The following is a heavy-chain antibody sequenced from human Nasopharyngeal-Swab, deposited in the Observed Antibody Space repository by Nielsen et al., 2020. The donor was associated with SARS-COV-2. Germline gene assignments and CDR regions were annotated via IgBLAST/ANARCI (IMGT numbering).Heavy chain of an antibody. CDR1: GGSFSGYY. CDR2: INHSGST. V-gene: IGHV4-34*01. Sequence: SETLSLTCAVYGGSFSGYYWSWIRQTPGKGLEWIGEINHSGSTNYNVSLKSRVTISVDTSKNQFSLKLSSVTAADTAVYYCARGSQGGPYYFGSGIIYKYYYYGMDVWGQGTTVTVSS. J-gene: IGHJ6*02. CDR3: ARGSQGGPYYFGSGIIYKYYYYGMDV. D-gene: IGHD3-10*01.